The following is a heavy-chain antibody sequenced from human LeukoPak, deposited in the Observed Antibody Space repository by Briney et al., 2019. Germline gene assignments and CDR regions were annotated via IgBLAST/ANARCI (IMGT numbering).Heavy chain of an antibody. J-gene: IGHJ4*02. CDR3: ARGGGYWNYDY. CDR1: GGSISSSSYY. V-gene: IGHV4-39*07. CDR2: IYYSGST. Sequence: SETLSLTCTVSGGSISSSSYYWGWLRQPPGKGLEWIGSIYYSGSTYYNPSLKSRVTISVDTSKNQFSLKLSSVTAADTAVYYCARGGGYWNYDYWGQGTLVTVSS. D-gene: IGHD1-7*01.